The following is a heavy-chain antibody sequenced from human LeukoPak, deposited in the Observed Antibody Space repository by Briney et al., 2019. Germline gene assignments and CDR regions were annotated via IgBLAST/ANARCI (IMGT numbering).Heavy chain of an antibody. Sequence: GGSLRLSCAASGFTVSSNYMSWVRQAPGKGLEWVSVIYSGGSTYYAASVKGRFTISRDKSKNTLYLQMNSLRAEDTAVYYCARSYVDTAMADYYYYGMDVWGQGTTVTVSS. J-gene: IGHJ6*02. CDR3: ARSYVDTAMADYYYYGMDV. D-gene: IGHD5-18*01. CDR1: GFTVSSNY. V-gene: IGHV3-66*01. CDR2: IYSGGST.